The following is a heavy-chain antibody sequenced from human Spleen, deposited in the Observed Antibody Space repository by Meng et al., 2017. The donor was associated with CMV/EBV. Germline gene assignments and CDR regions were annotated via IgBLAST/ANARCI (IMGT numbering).Heavy chain of an antibody. V-gene: IGHV1-2*02. D-gene: IGHD6-19*01. J-gene: IGHJ5*02. CDR1: YAFSDFS. CDR2: INATGGDP. Sequence: YAFSDFSIRWVRQAPGRRPEWMGYINATGGDPTYTQEFQGRVTMTRDSSISTVYMELNGLTSDDTAVYYCARDGAYSSPHHIYWFDPWGQGTLVTVSS. CDR3: ARDGAYSSPHHIYWFDP.